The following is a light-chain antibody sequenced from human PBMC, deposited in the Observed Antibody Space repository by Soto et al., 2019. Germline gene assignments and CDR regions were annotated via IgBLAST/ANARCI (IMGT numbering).Light chain of an antibody. V-gene: IGLV2-14*03. Sequence: QSALTQPASVSGSAGQSITISCSGTMRDVGAYNLVSWYQQHPGTAPKLIIFDVSYRPSGVSNRFSGSKSGNTASLTFSGLQAEDEADYYCSSYTSSSTLVFGGGTKLTVL. J-gene: IGLJ2*01. CDR2: DVS. CDR1: MRDVGAYNL. CDR3: SSYTSSSTLV.